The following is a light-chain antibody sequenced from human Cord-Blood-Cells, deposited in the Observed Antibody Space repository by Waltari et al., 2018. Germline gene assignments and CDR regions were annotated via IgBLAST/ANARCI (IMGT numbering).Light chain of an antibody. V-gene: IGKV1-5*03. CDR2: KSS. Sequence: IQMTQSPSTLSATVGDRVTLTCRARQSISSWLAWYQQKPGKATKLLLYKSSSVESGVPSRFSGSGSGTEFTLTISSLQPDDFATYYCQQYNSYPYTFGQGTKLEIK. CDR3: QQYNSYPYT. J-gene: IGKJ2*01. CDR1: QSISSW.